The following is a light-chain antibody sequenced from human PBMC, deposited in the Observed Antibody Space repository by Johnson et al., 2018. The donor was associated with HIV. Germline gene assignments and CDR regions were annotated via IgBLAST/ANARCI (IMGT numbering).Light chain of an antibody. Sequence: QSVLTQPPSVSAAPGQKVTISCSGSSSNIGNNYVSWYQQLPGPAPKLLIYDNNKRPSGIPDRFSGSKSGTSATLRLTGPQPGDEAAYYCGTWDRSLSASYVFGTGTKVTVL. J-gene: IGLJ1*01. CDR3: GTWDRSLSASYV. CDR2: DNN. V-gene: IGLV1-51*01. CDR1: SSNIGNNY.